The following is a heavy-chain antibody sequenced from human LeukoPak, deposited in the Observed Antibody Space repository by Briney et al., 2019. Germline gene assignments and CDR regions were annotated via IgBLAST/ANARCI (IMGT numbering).Heavy chain of an antibody. CDR3: ARGPSSYDSSGFFFPSDAFDI. J-gene: IGHJ3*02. CDR1: GYTFMSYG. CDR2: ISAYNGNT. D-gene: IGHD3-22*01. Sequence: GASVKVSCRASGYTFMSYGITWVRQAPGQGLEWMGWISAYNGNTNYAQKLQGRVTMTTDTSTSTAYMELRSLRSDDTAVYYCARGPSSYDSSGFFFPSDAFDIWGQGTMVTVSS. V-gene: IGHV1-18*01.